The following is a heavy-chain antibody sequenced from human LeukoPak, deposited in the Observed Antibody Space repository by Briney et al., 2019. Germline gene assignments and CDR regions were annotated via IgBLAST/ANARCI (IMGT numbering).Heavy chain of an antibody. CDR3: ARDPYSGSYSADVYYYYMDV. V-gene: IGHV3-48*03. CDR1: GFTFSSYE. Sequence: GGSLRLSCAASGFTFSSYEMNWVRQAPGKGLEWVSYISSSGRTIYNADSVKGRFTISRDNAKNSLYLQMNSLRAEDTAVYYCARDPYSGSYSADVYYYYMDVWGKGTTVTVSS. D-gene: IGHD1-26*01. J-gene: IGHJ6*03. CDR2: ISSSGRTI.